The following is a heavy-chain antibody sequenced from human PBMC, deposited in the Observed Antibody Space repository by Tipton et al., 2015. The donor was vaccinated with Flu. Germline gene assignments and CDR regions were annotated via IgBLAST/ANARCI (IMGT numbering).Heavy chain of an antibody. Sequence: SLRLSCAASGFTFSSYGMHWVRQAPGKGLEWVAVIWYDGSNKYYADSVKGRFTISRDNSKSTLYLQMNSLRAEDTAVYYCARDNRIAVAGTTSRYFDLWGRGTLVTVSS. CDR3: ARDNRIAVAGTTSRYFDL. J-gene: IGHJ2*01. V-gene: IGHV3-33*01. D-gene: IGHD6-19*01. CDR1: GFTFSSYG. CDR2: IWYDGSNK.